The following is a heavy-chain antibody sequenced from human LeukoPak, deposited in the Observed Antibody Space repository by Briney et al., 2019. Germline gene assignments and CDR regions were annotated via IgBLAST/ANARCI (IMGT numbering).Heavy chain of an antibody. CDR2: INHSGST. V-gene: IGHV4-34*01. CDR3: ARTGYSGYDLVY. D-gene: IGHD5-12*01. J-gene: IGHJ4*02. Sequence: SETLSLTCTVSGGSISSYYWSWIRQPPGKGLEWIGEINHSGSTNYNPSLKSRVTISVDTSKNQFSLKLSSVTAADTAVYYCARTGYSGYDLVYWGQGTLVTVSS. CDR1: GGSISSYY.